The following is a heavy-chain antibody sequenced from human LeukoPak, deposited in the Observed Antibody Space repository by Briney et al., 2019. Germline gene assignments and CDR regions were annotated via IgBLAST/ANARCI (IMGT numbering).Heavy chain of an antibody. CDR3: ARRAFGGVIAANGFDP. CDR2: IYDNGYT. Sequence: PSETLSLTCTVSGGSMSTYYWSWIQQPPGKGLEWIGYIYDNGYTHYNPSLKSRVSISLDTSKSQFSLNLSSVTAADTAVYYCARRAFGGVIAANGFDPWGQGTLVTVSS. CDR1: GGSMSTYY. D-gene: IGHD3-16*02. V-gene: IGHV4-59*08. J-gene: IGHJ5*02.